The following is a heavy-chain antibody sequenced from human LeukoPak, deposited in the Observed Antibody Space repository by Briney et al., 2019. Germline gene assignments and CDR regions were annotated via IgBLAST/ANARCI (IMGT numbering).Heavy chain of an antibody. J-gene: IGHJ5*02. Sequence: ASVKVPCKVSGYTLTELSMHWVRQAPGKGLEWMGGFDPEDGETIYAQKFQGRVTMTEDTSTDTAYMELSSLRSEDTAVDYCATDQSCRSTSCPPGSWFDPWGQGTLVTVSS. CDR1: GYTLTELS. CDR2: FDPEDGET. V-gene: IGHV1-24*01. D-gene: IGHD2-2*01. CDR3: ATDQSCRSTSCPPGSWFDP.